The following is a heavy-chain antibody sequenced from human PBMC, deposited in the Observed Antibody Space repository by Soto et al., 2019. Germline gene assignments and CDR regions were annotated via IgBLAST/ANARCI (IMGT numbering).Heavy chain of an antibody. J-gene: IGHJ4*02. CDR1: GFTFSSYE. CDR2: ISSSGSTI. Sequence: GGSLRLSCAASGFTFSSYEMNWVRQAPGKGLEWVSYISSSGSTIYYADSVKGRFTISRDNAKNSLYLQMNSLRAEDTAVYYCAREEGESSGWQKWGQGTQVTVSS. CDR3: AREEGESSGWQK. V-gene: IGHV3-48*03. D-gene: IGHD6-19*01.